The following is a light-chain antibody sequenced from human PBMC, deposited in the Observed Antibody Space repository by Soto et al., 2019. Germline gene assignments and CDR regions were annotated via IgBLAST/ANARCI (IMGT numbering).Light chain of an antibody. CDR1: QSITNHY. Sequence: EIVLTQSPGTLSLSPGERATLSCRASQSITNHYLAWYQQKPGQAPRLLIYGASSRATGIPDRFSGSGSGTDFALTISRLEPEDFAVYYCQQYGSSPRTCGQGTKVDIK. CDR2: GAS. J-gene: IGKJ1*01. V-gene: IGKV3-20*01. CDR3: QQYGSSPRT.